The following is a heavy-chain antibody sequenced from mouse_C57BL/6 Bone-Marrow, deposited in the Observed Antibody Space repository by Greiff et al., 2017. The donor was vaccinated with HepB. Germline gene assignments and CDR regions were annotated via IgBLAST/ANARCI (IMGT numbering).Heavy chain of an antibody. V-gene: IGHV7-1*01. CDR1: GFTFSDFY. D-gene: IGHD1-1*01. CDR2: SRNKANDYTT. J-gene: IGHJ1*03. CDR3: ARDAFYYYGSSYWYFDV. Sequence: EVHLVESGGGLVQSGRSLRLSCATSGFTFSDFYMEWVRQAPGKGLEWIAASRNKANDYTTEYSASVKGRFIVSRDTSQSILYLQMNALRAEDTAIYYCARDAFYYYGSSYWYFDVWGTGTTVTVSS.